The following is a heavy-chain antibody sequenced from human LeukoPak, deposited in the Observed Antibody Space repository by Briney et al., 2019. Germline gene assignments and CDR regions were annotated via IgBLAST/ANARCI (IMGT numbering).Heavy chain of an antibody. J-gene: IGHJ4*02. Sequence: PSETLSLTCTVSGGSISSSSHYWGWIRQPPGKGLEWIGSIYYSGSTYYNPSLKSRVTISVDTSKNQSSLKLSSVTAADTAVYYCARHGSSSLAYFDYWGQGTLVTVSS. CDR2: IYYSGST. CDR1: GGSISSSSHY. CDR3: ARHGSSSLAYFDY. D-gene: IGHD6-6*01. V-gene: IGHV4-39*01.